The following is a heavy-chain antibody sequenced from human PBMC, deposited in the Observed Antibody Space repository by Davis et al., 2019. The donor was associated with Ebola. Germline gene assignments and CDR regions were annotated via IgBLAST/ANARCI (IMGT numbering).Heavy chain of an antibody. Sequence: ASVKVSCKASGHTFKNYDINWVRQATGQGLEWMGWMNPDTGNTAFADNFQGRVTMTRNTSISTAYMELSSLTSEDTAVYYCARGQIIGVVTSTEYGMDVWGQGTTVTVSS. D-gene: IGHD3-3*01. J-gene: IGHJ6*02. CDR2: MNPDTGNT. V-gene: IGHV1-8*01. CDR3: ARGQIIGVVTSTEYGMDV. CDR1: GHTFKNYD.